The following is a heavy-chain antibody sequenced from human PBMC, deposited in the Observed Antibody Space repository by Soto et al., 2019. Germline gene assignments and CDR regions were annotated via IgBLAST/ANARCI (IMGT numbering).Heavy chain of an antibody. Sequence: PSETLSLTCTVSGGSVNNGDYYWSWIRQHPGQGLEWIGYIYYSGSTYYNPSLRSRVTISVDTSKNQFSMKLDSVTAADTAVYYCARDGLKTYSFDCWRPGTLVTVSS. CDR1: GGSVNNGDYY. V-gene: IGHV4-31*03. CDR3: ARDGLKTYSFDC. CDR2: IYYSGST. J-gene: IGHJ4*02.